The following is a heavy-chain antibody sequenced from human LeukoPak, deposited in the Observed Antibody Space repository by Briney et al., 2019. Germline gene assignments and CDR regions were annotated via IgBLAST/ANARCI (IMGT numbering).Heavy chain of an antibody. D-gene: IGHD2-2*01. Sequence: SETLSLTCAVSGGSISSSSYYWGWIRQPPGEGLEWIGSIYYSGSTYYNPSLKSRVTISVDTSKNQFSLKLSSVTAADTAVYYCAKTNTSAEYFQHWGQGTLVTVSS. V-gene: IGHV4-39*07. J-gene: IGHJ1*01. CDR1: GGSISSSSYY. CDR2: IYYSGST. CDR3: AKTNTSAEYFQH.